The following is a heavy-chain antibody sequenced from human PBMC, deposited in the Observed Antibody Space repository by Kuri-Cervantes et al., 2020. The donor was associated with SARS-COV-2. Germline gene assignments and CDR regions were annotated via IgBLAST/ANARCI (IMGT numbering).Heavy chain of an antibody. CDR3: AKTPPAGSFDY. CDR2: IYSGGST. V-gene: IGHV3-53*01. D-gene: IGHD1-1*01. Sequence: LSLTCAASGFTVSSNYMSWVRQAPGKGLEWVSVIYSGGSTYYADSVKGRFTISRDNSKNTLYLQMNSLRAEDTAIYYCAKTPPAGSFDYWGQGTLVTVAS. J-gene: IGHJ4*02. CDR1: GFTVSSNY.